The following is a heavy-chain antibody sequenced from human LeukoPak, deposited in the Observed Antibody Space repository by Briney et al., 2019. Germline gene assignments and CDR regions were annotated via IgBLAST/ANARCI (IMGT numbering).Heavy chain of an antibody. Sequence: PGGSLRLSSAASGFTFSDSYMSWIRQAPGKGLEWVSYISSSGSTIYYADSVKGRFTICRDNSKNTLYLQMNSLRAEDTAVYYCAKPKPGGFDYWGQGTLVTVSS. J-gene: IGHJ4*02. V-gene: IGHV3-11*01. CDR2: ISSSGSTI. D-gene: IGHD3-10*01. CDR1: GFTFSDSY. CDR3: AKPKPGGFDY.